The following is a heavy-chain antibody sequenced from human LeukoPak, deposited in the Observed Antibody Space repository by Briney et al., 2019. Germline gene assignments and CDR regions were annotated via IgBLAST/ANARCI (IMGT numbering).Heavy chain of an antibody. CDR3: ARYNNPPYYYDSSGYLEGFDY. CDR1: GGSTSSYY. V-gene: IGHV4-4*07. J-gene: IGHJ4*02. D-gene: IGHD3-22*01. Sequence: SETLSLTCTVSGGSTSSYYWSWIRQPPGKGLEWIGRVYTSGIISGNTNYNPSLESRVTMSVDASKNQFSLKLSSVTAADTAVYYCARYNNPPYYYDSSGYLEGFDYWGQGTLVTVSS. CDR2: VYTSGIISGNT.